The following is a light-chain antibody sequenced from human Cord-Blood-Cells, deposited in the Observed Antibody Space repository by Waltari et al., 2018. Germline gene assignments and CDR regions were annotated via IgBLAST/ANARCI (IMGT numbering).Light chain of an antibody. Sequence: IVMPQFPATLSVSPGERATLSCRASQSVSSNLAWYQQKPGQAPRHLIYGASTRATGIPARFSGSGCGTEVTLTISSLQSEDFAVYYCQQYNNWPPYTFGQGTKLEIK. CDR3: QQYNNWPPYT. V-gene: IGKV3-15*01. CDR2: GAS. J-gene: IGKJ2*01. CDR1: QSVSSN.